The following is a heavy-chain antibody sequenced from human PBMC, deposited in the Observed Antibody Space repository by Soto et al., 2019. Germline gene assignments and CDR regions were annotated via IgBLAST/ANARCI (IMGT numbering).Heavy chain of an antibody. J-gene: IGHJ6*02. CDR3: AKAYQIAAAGIIYCGMDV. V-gene: IGHV3-23*01. Sequence: EVQLLESGGGLVQPGGSLRLSCAASGFTFSSYAMSWVRQAPGKGLEWVSAISGSGGSTYYADSVKGRFTISSDNSKNTLYLQMNSLRAEDTAVYYCAKAYQIAAAGIIYCGMDVWGQGTTVTVSS. D-gene: IGHD6-13*01. CDR2: ISGSGGST. CDR1: GFTFSSYA.